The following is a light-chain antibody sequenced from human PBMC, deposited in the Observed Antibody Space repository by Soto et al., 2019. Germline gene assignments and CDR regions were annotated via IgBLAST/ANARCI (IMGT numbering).Light chain of an antibody. J-gene: IGKJ5*01. CDR3: QQRSNWPHT. Sequence: EIVMTQSPATLSVSPGERATLSCRASQSVSISLAWYQQNPGQAPRLLIYSASTRATGIPARFSGSGTETDFTLTISSLEPEDFAVYYCQQRSNWPHTFGQGTRLEIK. CDR2: SAS. CDR1: QSVSIS. V-gene: IGKV3-15*01.